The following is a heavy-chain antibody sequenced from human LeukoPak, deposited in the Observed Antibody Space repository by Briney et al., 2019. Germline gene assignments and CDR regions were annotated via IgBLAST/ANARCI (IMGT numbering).Heavy chain of an antibody. Sequence: SQTLSLTCAISGDSVSSSSAAWTWIRQSPSGGLEWLGRTYYRSRWFYDYAVSVKSRITINSDTSKNEFSLLPNSVTPEDTAVYYCARCLHDYGCLAYFDYWGQGTLVTVSS. CDR1: GDSVSSSSAA. J-gene: IGHJ4*02. CDR3: ARCLHDYGCLAYFDY. D-gene: IGHD3-10*01. V-gene: IGHV6-1*01. CDR2: TYYRSRWFY.